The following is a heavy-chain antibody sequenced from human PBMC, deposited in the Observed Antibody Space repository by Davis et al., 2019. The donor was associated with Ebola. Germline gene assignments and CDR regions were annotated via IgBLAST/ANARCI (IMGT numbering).Heavy chain of an antibody. J-gene: IGHJ4*02. D-gene: IGHD3-22*01. Sequence: GESLKISCAASGFTVNSNYMTWVRQAPGKGLEWVSLLYSGDTTYYADSVKGRFVVSRDNSNNMLYLRMNGLTAEDTAVYYCARAHYFYDSSGYVFDYWGQGTLVTVAS. V-gene: IGHV3-66*01. CDR1: GFTVNSNY. CDR3: ARAHYFYDSSGYVFDY. CDR2: LYSGDTT.